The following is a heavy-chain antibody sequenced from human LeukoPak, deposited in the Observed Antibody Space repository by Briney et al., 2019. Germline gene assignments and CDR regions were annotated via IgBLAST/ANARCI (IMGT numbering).Heavy chain of an antibody. CDR2: MNPNSGNT. CDR3: ARGLFLRGFDY. J-gene: IGHJ4*02. D-gene: IGHD4-17*01. V-gene: IGHV1-8*02. Sequence: ASVKVSCKASGYTFTSYGISWVRQATGQGLEWMGWMNPNSGNTGYAQKFQGRVTMTRNTSISTAYMELSSLRSEDTAVYYCARGLFLRGFDYWGQGTQVTVSS. CDR1: GYTFTSYG.